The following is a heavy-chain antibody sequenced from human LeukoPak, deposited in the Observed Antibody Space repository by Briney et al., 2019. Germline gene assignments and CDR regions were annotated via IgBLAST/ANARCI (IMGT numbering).Heavy chain of an antibody. J-gene: IGHJ6*03. V-gene: IGHV4-61*09. CDR1: GGSISSTGYC. Sequence: SETLSLTCTVSGGSISSTGYCWSWIRQPAGKGLEWIGHIYTNGNTNYNPSLKSRVTISVDTSKNQFSLKLSSVTAADTAVYYCARDPGTMARGSRRGYDDYYYYMDVWGKGTTVTISS. CDR3: ARDPGTMARGSRRGYDDYYYYMDV. D-gene: IGHD3-10*01. CDR2: IYTNGNT.